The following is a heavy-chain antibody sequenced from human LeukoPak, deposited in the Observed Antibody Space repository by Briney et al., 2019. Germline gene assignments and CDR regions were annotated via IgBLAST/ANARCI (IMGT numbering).Heavy chain of an antibody. Sequence: GESLKISCKGSGYSFTSYWIGWVRQMPGKGLEWMGIIYPGDSDTRYSPSFQGQVTISADKSISTAYLQWNSLKASDTAMYYCARHNEQARSGYSYGVIDYWGQGTLVTVSS. D-gene: IGHD5-18*01. CDR3: ARHNEQARSGYSYGVIDY. V-gene: IGHV5-51*01. CDR1: GYSFTSYW. J-gene: IGHJ4*02. CDR2: IYPGDSDT.